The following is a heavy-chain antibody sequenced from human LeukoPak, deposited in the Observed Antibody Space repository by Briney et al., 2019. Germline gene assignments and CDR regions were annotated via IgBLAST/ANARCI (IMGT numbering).Heavy chain of an antibody. CDR2: ISKNGGNT. J-gene: IGHJ6*03. D-gene: IGHD1-26*01. CDR1: GFTLSSYA. V-gene: IGHV3-64*01. CDR3: ARVGEGRYYQYYYMDV. Sequence: GGSLRLSCAASGFTLSSYAMHWVRQAPGKGLEYVSAISKNGGNTYYANSVKGRFSISRDNSKNTLYLQMGSLKTEDMAVYYCARVGEGRYYQYYYMDVWGKGTTVTVSS.